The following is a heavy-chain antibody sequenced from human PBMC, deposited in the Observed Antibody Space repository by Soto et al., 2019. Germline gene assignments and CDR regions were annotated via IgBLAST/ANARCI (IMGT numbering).Heavy chain of an antibody. V-gene: IGHV4-30-2*01. CDR3: ARHGGYCSSTSCPPGNWFDP. CDR2: IYHSGST. Sequence: PSETLSLTCAVSGGSISSGGYSWSWIRQPPGKGLEWIGYIYHSGSTYYNPSLKSRVTISVDRSKNQFSLKLSSVTAADTAVYYCARHGGYCSSTSCPPGNWFDPWGQGTLVTVSS. D-gene: IGHD2-2*01. CDR1: GGSISSGGYS. J-gene: IGHJ5*02.